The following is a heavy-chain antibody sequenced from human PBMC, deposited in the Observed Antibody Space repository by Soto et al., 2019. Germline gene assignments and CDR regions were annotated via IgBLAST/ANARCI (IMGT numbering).Heavy chain of an antibody. J-gene: IGHJ4*02. Sequence: SETLSLTCTVSGVSISSGGYYWSWIRQHPGKGLEWFGNIYYSGRTYYNPSLKSRVILSVDTSKNHFSLTLRSVAAADSAMYDCASVIGGDSEYYFDFWGQGALVTVSS. CDR2: IYYSGRT. V-gene: IGHV4-31*03. CDR1: GVSISSGGYY. CDR3: ASVIGGDSEYYFDF. D-gene: IGHD2-21*02.